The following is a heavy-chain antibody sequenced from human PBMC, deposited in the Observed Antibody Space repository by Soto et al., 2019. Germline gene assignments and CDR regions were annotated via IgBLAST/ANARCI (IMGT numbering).Heavy chain of an antibody. CDR2: IYYSGST. J-gene: IGHJ5*02. D-gene: IGHD6-13*01. V-gene: IGHV4-30-4*01. CDR3: ARGARRGSSWSRNGARLPWFDP. CDR1: GGSISSGDYY. Sequence: KPSETLSLTCTVSGGSISSGDYYWSWIRQPPGKGLEWIGYIYYSGSTYYNPSLKSRVTISVDTSKNQFSLKLSSVTAADTAVYYCARGARRGSSWSRNGARLPWFDPWGQGTLVTVSS.